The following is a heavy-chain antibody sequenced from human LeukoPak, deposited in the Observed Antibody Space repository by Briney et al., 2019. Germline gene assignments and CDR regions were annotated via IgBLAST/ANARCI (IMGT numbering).Heavy chain of an antibody. CDR2: INSDGSST. CDR1: GFTFSSYW. D-gene: IGHD6-6*01. J-gene: IGHJ4*02. CDR3: ARGQYSSSPFDY. Sequence: GGSLRLSCVVSGFTFSSYWMHWVRQGPGKGLVWVSRINSDGSSTSYADSVKGRLTISRDNAKNTLYLQMNSLRAEDTAVYYCARGQYSSSPFDYWGQGTLVTVSS. V-gene: IGHV3-74*01.